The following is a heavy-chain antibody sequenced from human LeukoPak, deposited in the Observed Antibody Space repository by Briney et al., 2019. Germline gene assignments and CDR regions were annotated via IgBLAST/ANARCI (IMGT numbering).Heavy chain of an antibody. V-gene: IGHV4-4*07. CDR1: GVSISTYY. Sequence: SETLSLTCIVSGVSISTYYWSWIRQPAGRGLEWIGRISASGSTRYNPSLESRVTTSVDMSKNQFALKLTSVTAAATAVYFCARGRVFFDPWGQGTLVTVSS. D-gene: IGHD6-6*01. CDR3: ARGRVFFDP. CDR2: ISASGST. J-gene: IGHJ5*02.